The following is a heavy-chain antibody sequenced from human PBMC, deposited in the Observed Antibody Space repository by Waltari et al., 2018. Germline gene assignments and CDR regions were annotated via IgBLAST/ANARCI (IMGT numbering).Heavy chain of an antibody. V-gene: IGHV1-69*02. CDR3: ASGATITAWFDP. CDR2: IIPIRGIA. D-gene: IGHD1-26*01. CDR1: GGTFSSYT. Sequence: QVQLVQSGAEVKKPGSSVKVSCKASGGTFSSYTISWVRQAPGQGLEWMGRIIPIRGIANYAQKFQGRVTITADKSTSTAYMELSSLRSEDTAVYYCASGATITAWFDPWGQGTLVTVSS. J-gene: IGHJ5*02.